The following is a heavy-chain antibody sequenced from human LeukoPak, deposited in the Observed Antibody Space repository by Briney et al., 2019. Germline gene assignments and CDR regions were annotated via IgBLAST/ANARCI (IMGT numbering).Heavy chain of an antibody. CDR3: ATGPDSSISYYYYMDV. CDR1: GGSFSGYY. J-gene: IGHJ6*03. V-gene: IGHV4-34*01. Sequence: PSETLSLTCAVYGGSFSGYYWSWIRQPPGKGLEWIGEINHSGSTNYNPSLKSRVTISVDTSKNQFSLRLSSVTAADTAVYYCATGPDSSISYYYYMDVWGKGTTVTISS. CDR2: INHSGST. D-gene: IGHD2-21*01.